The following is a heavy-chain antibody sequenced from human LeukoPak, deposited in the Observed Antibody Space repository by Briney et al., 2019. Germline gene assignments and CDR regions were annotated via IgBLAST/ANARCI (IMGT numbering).Heavy chain of an antibody. V-gene: IGHV4-59*08. Sequence: PSETLSLTCTVSGGSISSYYWSWIRRPPGKGLEWIGYIYYSGSTNYNPSLKSRVTISVDTSKNQFSLKLSSVTAADTAVYYCARQIRYCSSTSCYGRAGAFDIWGQGTMVTVSS. J-gene: IGHJ3*02. CDR2: IYYSGST. D-gene: IGHD2-2*01. CDR3: ARQIRYCSSTSCYGRAGAFDI. CDR1: GGSISSYY.